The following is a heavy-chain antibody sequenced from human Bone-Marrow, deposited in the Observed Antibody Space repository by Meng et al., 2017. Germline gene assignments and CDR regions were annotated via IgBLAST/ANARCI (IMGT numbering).Heavy chain of an antibody. V-gene: IGHV4-39*07. Sequence: QLPPQEAGPGLVKPSETLSLTCNVSGGSISASSFYWGWIRQAPGKGLEWIGTLHDSGSTYYNPSLKSRVTISADTSNSQFSLKLSSVTAADTAVYYCAREWGTLATAADDYWGQGTLVTVSS. J-gene: IGHJ4*02. D-gene: IGHD6-13*01. CDR3: AREWGTLATAADDY. CDR2: LHDSGST. CDR1: GGSISASSFY.